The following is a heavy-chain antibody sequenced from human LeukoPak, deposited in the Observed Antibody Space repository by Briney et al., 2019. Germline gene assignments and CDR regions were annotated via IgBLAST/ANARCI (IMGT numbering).Heavy chain of an antibody. D-gene: IGHD6-13*01. CDR1: GGSFSGYY. CDR3: ARGPYSSNTRGAFDI. V-gene: IGHV4-34*01. J-gene: IGHJ3*02. CDR2: INHSGST. Sequence: SETLSLTCAVYGGSFSGYYWSWIRQPPGKGLEWIGEINHSGSTNYNPSLKSRVTISVDTSKNQFSLKLSSVTAADTAVYYCARGPYSSNTRGAFDIWGQGTMVTVSS.